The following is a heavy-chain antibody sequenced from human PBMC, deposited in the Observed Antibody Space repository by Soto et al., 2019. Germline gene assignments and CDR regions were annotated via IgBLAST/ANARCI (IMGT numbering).Heavy chain of an antibody. CDR2: INTANDDT. CDR1: GYTFSSSP. D-gene: IGHD5-12*01. CDR3: EQDEGVASGT. J-gene: IGHJ5*02. V-gene: IGHV1-3*04. Sequence: ASVKVSCKASGYTFSSSPLHWVRQAPGQRPEWMGWINTANDDTKYSQKFQDRVTLTRDTSASTAYMEVSSLTPEYTAVYYCEQDEGVASGTWGQGTLVTVSS.